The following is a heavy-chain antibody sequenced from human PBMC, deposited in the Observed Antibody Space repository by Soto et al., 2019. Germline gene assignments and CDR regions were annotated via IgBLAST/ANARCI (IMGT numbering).Heavy chain of an antibody. CDR1: GITFSNAW. CDR2: IRSKTDGGTT. D-gene: IGHD6-13*01. CDR3: TTTRPGTNVFDT. Sequence: EVLLVESGGDLVEPGGSLRLSCAASGITFSNAWMNWVRQAPGKGLEYIGRIRSKTDGGTTEYAAPVEGRFTISRDDSKNTLYLQMGGLKTEDTAVYYCTTTRPGTNVFDTGAKGHWSPSLQ. V-gene: IGHV3-15*01. J-gene: IGHJ3*02.